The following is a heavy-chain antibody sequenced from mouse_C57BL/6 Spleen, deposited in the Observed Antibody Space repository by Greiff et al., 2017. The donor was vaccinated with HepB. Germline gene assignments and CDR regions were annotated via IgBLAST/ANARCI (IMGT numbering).Heavy chain of an antibody. CDR2: IYPGDGDT. CDR1: GYAFSSSW. CDR3: ARTAQATGAMDY. D-gene: IGHD3-2*02. V-gene: IGHV1-82*01. J-gene: IGHJ4*01. Sequence: QVQLQQSGPELVKPGASVKISCKASGYAFSSSWMNWVKQRPGKGLEWIGRIYPGDGDTNYNGKFKGKATLTADKSSSTAYMQLSSLTSEDSAVYVCARTAQATGAMDYWGQGTSVTVSS.